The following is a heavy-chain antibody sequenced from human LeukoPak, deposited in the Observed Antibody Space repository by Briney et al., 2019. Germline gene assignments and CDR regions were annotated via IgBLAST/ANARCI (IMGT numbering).Heavy chain of an antibody. CDR1: GGSFSGYY. D-gene: IGHD3-22*01. Sequence: SETLSLTCAVYGGSFSGYYWSWIRQPPGKGLEWIGEINHSGSTNYNPSLKSRVTISVDTSKNQFSLKLNSVTAADTAVYYCAGGGDSGGYYHPMFDYWGQGTLVTVSS. CDR2: INHSGST. V-gene: IGHV4-34*01. J-gene: IGHJ4*02. CDR3: AGGGDSGGYYHPMFDY.